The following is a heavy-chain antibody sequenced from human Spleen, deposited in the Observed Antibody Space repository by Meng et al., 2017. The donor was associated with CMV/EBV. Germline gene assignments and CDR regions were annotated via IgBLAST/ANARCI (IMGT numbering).Heavy chain of an antibody. CDR1: GGSFSGYY. CDR2: INHSGST. J-gene: IGHJ6*02. Sequence: SETLSLTCAVYGGSFSGYYWSWIRQPPGKGLEWIGEINHSGSTYYNPSLKSRVTISVDTSKNQFSLKLSSVTAADTAVYYCASCYEHYYYYGMDVWGQGTTVTVSS. D-gene: IGHD2-15*01. CDR3: ASCYEHYYYYGMDV. V-gene: IGHV4-34*01.